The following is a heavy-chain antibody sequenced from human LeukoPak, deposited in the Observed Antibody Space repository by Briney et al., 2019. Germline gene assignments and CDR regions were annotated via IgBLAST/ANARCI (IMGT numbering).Heavy chain of an antibody. Sequence: GGSLRLSCAASGFTFSSYAMAWVRQTPGRGLEWVSGISGSGDGTYYADSVKGRFTISRDNSKNTLYLQINSLRAEDTAVYYCAKRYSSSSWTAAFDSWGQGTLVTVS. D-gene: IGHD2-2*01. CDR2: ISGSGDGT. J-gene: IGHJ4*02. CDR1: GFTFSSYA. CDR3: AKRYSSSSWTAAFDS. V-gene: IGHV3-23*01.